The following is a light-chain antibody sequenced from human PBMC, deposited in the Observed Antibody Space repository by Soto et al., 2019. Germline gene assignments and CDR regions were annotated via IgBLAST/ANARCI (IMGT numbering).Light chain of an antibody. CDR2: EVS. CDR1: SSDVGACNY. Sequence: QSVLTQPPSASGSPGQSVTISCTGTSSDVGACNYVSWYQQLPDKAPKLIIYEVSKRPSGVPDRFSGSKSGNTASLTVSGLQAEDEADYYCTSYAGTYSFFYVFGTGTKVTVL. J-gene: IGLJ1*01. CDR3: TSYAGTYSFFYV. V-gene: IGLV2-8*01.